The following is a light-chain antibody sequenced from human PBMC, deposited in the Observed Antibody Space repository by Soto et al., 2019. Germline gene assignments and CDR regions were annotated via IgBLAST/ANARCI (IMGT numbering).Light chain of an antibody. CDR2: AAS. V-gene: IGKV1-13*02. Sequence: AINWTQAPSCLPASVCDRVTITCRASQDIAIYLAWYQQKAGEAPKLMIYAASSLESGVPSRFSGSGSGTDFTLTISRLQPDDSVTYCCKQYKSSPPTFGQGTKVDIK. CDR1: QDIAIY. J-gene: IGKJ1*01. CDR3: KQYKSSPPT.